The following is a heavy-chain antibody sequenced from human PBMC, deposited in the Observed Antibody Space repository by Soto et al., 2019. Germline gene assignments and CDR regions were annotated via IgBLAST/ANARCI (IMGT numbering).Heavy chain of an antibody. Sequence: SVKVSCKTSGGTFGSYAISWVRQAPGQGLELMGGIIPIFSTPNYAQKFQGRVTITADESTSTAYMELSSLRSEDTAVYYCARPIQYYFDTSAQSAWFDPWGQGTLVTVSS. J-gene: IGHJ5*02. D-gene: IGHD3-22*01. CDR1: GGTFGSYA. V-gene: IGHV1-69*13. CDR2: IIPIFSTP. CDR3: ARPIQYYFDTSAQSAWFDP.